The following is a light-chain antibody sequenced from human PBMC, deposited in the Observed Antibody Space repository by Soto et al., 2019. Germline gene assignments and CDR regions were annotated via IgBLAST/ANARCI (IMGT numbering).Light chain of an antibody. CDR1: SSDVGSHNL. J-gene: IGLJ3*02. CDR2: EGS. V-gene: IGLV2-23*01. CDR3: CSYAGSSTWV. Sequence: QSVLPQPASVSGSPGQSITISCTGTSSDVGSHNLVSWYQQHPGKAPKLMIYEGSQRPSGVSNRFSGSKSGNTASLTISGLQAEDEADYYCCSYAGSSTWVFGGGTKLTVL.